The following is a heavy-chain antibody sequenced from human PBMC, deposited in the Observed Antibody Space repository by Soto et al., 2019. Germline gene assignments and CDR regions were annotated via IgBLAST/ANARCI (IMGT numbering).Heavy chain of an antibody. Sequence: GGSLRLSCAASGFTFSSYWMHWVRQDAGKGLLWVSSIKTDGSNKYYADSVKGRFTNSRDNSKNTLYLQMNSLRAEDTAVYYCARGDYDILTGYILHGMDVWGQGTTVTVSS. J-gene: IGHJ6*02. D-gene: IGHD3-9*01. CDR2: IKTDGSNK. CDR3: ARGDYDILTGYILHGMDV. V-gene: IGHV3-74*01. CDR1: GFTFSSYW.